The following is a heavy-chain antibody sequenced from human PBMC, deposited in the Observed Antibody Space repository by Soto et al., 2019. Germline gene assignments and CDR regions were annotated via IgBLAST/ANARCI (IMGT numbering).Heavy chain of an antibody. J-gene: IGHJ4*02. CDR2: IIPIFGTA. CDR1: GGTFSSYA. D-gene: IGHD1-26*01. V-gene: IGHV1-69*13. Sequence: SVKVSCKASGGTFSSYAISWVRQAPGQGLEWMGGIIPIFGTANYAQKFQGRVTITADESTSTAYMELSSLRSEDTAVYYCATQPELLAYFDYWGQGTLVTVSS. CDR3: ATQPELLAYFDY.